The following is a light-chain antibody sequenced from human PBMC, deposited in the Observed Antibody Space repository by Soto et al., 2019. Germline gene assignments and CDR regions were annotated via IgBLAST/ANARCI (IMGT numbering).Light chain of an antibody. CDR1: SSDIGGYNY. CDR3: CSYSTSNTHNYV. CDR2: EVN. J-gene: IGLJ1*01. V-gene: IGLV2-14*01. Sequence: QSALTQPASVSGSPGQSITVSCTGTSSDIGGYNYVSWYQHHPGKARQLIIYEVNLRPSGVSDRFSASKSGDTASLTISGLQAGDEADNYCCSYSTSNTHNYVFGTGTKLTVL.